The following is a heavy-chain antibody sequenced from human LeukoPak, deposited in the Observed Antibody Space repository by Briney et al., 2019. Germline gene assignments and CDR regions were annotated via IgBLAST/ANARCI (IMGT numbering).Heavy chain of an antibody. D-gene: IGHD6-6*01. CDR1: GFTYRRYS. CDR2: ISSGSDYI. Sequence: GSLRLSCVASGFTYRRYSMNWVRPAPGKGLEWVSTISSGSDYIYHADSVRRRFTISRDNSKNTLYLQMNSLRAEDTAVYYCAREYSNSSSALLDYFDYWGQGTLVTVSS. J-gene: IGHJ4*02. CDR3: AREYSNSSSALLDYFDY. V-gene: IGHV3-21*01.